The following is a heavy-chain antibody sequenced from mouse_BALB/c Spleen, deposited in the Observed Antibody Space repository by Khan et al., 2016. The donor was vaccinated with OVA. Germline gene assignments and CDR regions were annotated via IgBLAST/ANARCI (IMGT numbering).Heavy chain of an antibody. CDR1: GYTFINYW. J-gene: IGHJ2*01. Sequence: VQLQESGAELAKPGASVKMSCTASGYTFINYWILWVKQRPGQGLEWIGYINPSIGDTENNQNFNDKATLTAEQSSRISYLPLCSMTSEDTAAYYCARRALRWDFAYWGQGTTLTVSS. CDR2: INPSIGDT. D-gene: IGHD3-3*01. CDR3: ARRALRWDFAY. V-gene: IGHV1-7*01.